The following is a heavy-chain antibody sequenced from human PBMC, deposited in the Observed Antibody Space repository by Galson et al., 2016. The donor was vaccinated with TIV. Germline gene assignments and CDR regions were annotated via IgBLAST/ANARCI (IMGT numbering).Heavy chain of an antibody. J-gene: IGHJ4*02. D-gene: IGHD2-21*02. V-gene: IGHV4-4*07. CDR1: GSSISDYF. CDR3: ARDYWVTYTDRPFFDF. CDR2: MYVPGSS. Sequence: LSLTCTVSGSSISDYFWSWIRQSAGKGLEWVGRMYVPGSSSYNPSLESRVTMSADTSKNQFSLELSSVTAADTAVYYCARDYWVTYTDRPFFDFWGQGILVTVSS.